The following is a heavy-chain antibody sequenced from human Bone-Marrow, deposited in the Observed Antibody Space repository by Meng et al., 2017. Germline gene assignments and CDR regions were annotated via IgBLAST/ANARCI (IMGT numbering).Heavy chain of an antibody. J-gene: IGHJ4*02. CDR2: INPDSGDT. D-gene: IGHD3-3*01. Sequence: ASVKVSCKSSRYTFSGHNIHWVRQAPGQGLEWMGRINPDSGDTNYAQEFQGRVTITRDTSISTSYMELNSLTYDDTAVYYCAREHLDFAVSVIQYWGQGTLVTVSS. CDR3: AREHLDFAVSVIQY. V-gene: IGHV1-2*06. CDR1: RYTFSGHN.